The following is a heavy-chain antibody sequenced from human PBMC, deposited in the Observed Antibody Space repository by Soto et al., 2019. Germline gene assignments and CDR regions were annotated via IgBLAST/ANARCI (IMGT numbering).Heavy chain of an antibody. V-gene: IGHV3-9*01. Sequence: EVQLVDSGGGLVQPGRSLRLSCAASGFTFDIYAMHWVRQAPGKGLEWVSSISWNSGTRGYADSVKGRFTISRDNAKNSLYLQMESLRTEDTAFYYCAKALGAYSNGYDLDHWGQGTVVAVSS. D-gene: IGHD5-18*01. CDR3: AKALGAYSNGYDLDH. CDR1: GFTFDIYA. CDR2: ISWNSGTR. J-gene: IGHJ4*02.